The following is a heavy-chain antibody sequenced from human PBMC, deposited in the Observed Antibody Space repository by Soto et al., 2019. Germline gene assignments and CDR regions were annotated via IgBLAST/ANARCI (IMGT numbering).Heavy chain of an antibody. Sequence: GASVKVSCKASGGTFSSYAIGWVRQAPGQGLEWMGGIIPIFGTANYAQKFQGRVTITADKSTSTAYMELSSLRSEDTAVYYCARGYYDSSGYYYDSFDYWGQGTLVTVSS. CDR2: IIPIFGTA. V-gene: IGHV1-69*06. D-gene: IGHD3-22*01. CDR1: GGTFSSYA. CDR3: ARGYYDSSGYYYDSFDY. J-gene: IGHJ4*02.